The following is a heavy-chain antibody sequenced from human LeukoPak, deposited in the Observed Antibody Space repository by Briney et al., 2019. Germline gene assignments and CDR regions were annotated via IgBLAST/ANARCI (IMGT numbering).Heavy chain of an antibody. CDR3: ARRTVRGAPFDY. CDR1: GGSISSYY. Sequence: PSETLSLTCTVSGGSISSYYWSWIRQPPGKGLEWIGYIYYSGSTNYNPSLKSRVTISVDTSKNQFSLKLSSVTAADTAVYYCARRTVRGAPFDYWGQGTLVTVSS. J-gene: IGHJ4*02. V-gene: IGHV4-59*08. D-gene: IGHD3-10*01. CDR2: IYYSGST.